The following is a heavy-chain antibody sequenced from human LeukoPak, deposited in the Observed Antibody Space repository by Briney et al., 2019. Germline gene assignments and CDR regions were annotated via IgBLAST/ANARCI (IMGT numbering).Heavy chain of an antibody. CDR3: ARDPYLTGKFDY. D-gene: IGHD1-1*01. J-gene: IGHJ4*02. Sequence: SETPSLTCTVSGGSISSYYWSWIRQPPGKGLEWIGYIYYSGSTNYNPSLQSRVTISLDTSSNQFSLKVSSVTAADTAVYYCARDPYLTGKFDYWGRGTLVTVSS. CDR2: IYYSGST. CDR1: GGSISSYY. V-gene: IGHV4-59*01.